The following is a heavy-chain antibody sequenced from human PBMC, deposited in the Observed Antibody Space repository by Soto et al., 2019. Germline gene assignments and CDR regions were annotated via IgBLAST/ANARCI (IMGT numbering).Heavy chain of an antibody. CDR2: IYWDDDK. V-gene: IGHV2-5*02. D-gene: IGHD3-3*01. Sequence: QITLKESGPTLVKPTQTLTVTCTFSGFSLATSGVGVGWVRQPPGKALEWLALIYWDDDKRYSPSLKSRVTIAKDNSKYQVVLTMTNVDPVDTGTYCCACTMPPRIFNYWGQGTVVTVSS. J-gene: IGHJ4*02. CDR3: ACTMPPRIFNY. CDR1: GFSLATSGVG.